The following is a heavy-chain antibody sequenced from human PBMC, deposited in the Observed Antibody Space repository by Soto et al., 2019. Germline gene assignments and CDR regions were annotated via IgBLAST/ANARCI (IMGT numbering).Heavy chain of an antibody. Sequence: QVQLVQSGAEVKKPGSSVKVSCKASGGTFSSYAISWVRQAPGQGLEWMGGIIPNSGGTNYAQKFQGRVTMTRDTSISTAYMELSRLRSDDTAVYYCARDRAGGGYDCAYWGQGTLVTVSS. V-gene: IGHV1-2*02. D-gene: IGHD5-12*01. J-gene: IGHJ4*02. CDR3: ARDRAGGGYDCAY. CDR1: GGTFSSYA. CDR2: IIPNSGGT.